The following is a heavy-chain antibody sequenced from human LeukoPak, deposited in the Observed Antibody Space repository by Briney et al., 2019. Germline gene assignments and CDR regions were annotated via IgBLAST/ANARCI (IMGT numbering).Heavy chain of an antibody. CDR3: ARVYTYGSPTSYLDY. D-gene: IGHD5-18*01. V-gene: IGHV3-30*02. CDR2: IRYDGSNK. J-gene: IGHJ4*02. CDR1: GFTFSSYG. Sequence: GGSLRLSRAASGFTFSSYGMHWVRQAPGKGLEWVAFIRYDGSNKYYADSVKGRFTISRDNAKNSLFLQMNSLRAEDTAVYYCARVYTYGSPTSYLDYRGQGTVVTVSS.